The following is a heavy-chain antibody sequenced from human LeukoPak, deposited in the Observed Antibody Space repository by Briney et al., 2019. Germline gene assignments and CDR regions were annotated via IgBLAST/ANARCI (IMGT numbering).Heavy chain of an antibody. D-gene: IGHD3-10*01. V-gene: IGHV4-34*01. CDR2: INHSGST. J-gene: IGHJ4*02. CDR3: ARLPKKCYYGSGRNLGPAYYFDY. CDR1: GGSFSGYY. Sequence: PSETLSLTCAVYGGSFSGYYWSWIRQPPGKGLEWIGEINHSGSTNYSPSLKSRVTISVDTSKNQFSLKLSSVTAADTAVYYCARLPKKCYYGSGRNLGPAYYFDYWGQGTLVTVSS.